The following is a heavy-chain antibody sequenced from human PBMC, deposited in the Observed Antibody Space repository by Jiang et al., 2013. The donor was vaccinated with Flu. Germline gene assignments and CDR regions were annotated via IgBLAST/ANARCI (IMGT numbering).Heavy chain of an antibody. J-gene: IGHJ5*02. Sequence: GSGLVKPSQTLSLTCTVTGGSINSSNWWSWVRQPPGKGLEWIGEIYHSGSTNYNPSLKSRVTISVDKSRNRFSLKLGSVTAADTAVYYCARALDIYSTRSNWFDPWGQGTLVTVSS. CDR1: GGSINSSNW. CDR2: IYHSGST. D-gene: IGHD6-13*01. CDR3: ARALDIYSTRSNWFDP. V-gene: IGHV4-4*02.